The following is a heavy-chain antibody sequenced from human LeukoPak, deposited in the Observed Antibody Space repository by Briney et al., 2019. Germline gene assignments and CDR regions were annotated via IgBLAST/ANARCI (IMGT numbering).Heavy chain of an antibody. Sequence: GGSLRLSCAASGFTLSSFAMSWVRQAPGKGLEWVSGISDSGGSTYYADSVKGRFTISRDNSKNTLYLQMNSLRAEDTAAYYCANLYYSDSSGYSYFDYWGQGTLVTVSS. V-gene: IGHV3-23*01. CDR1: GFTLSSFA. CDR3: ANLYYSDSSGYSYFDY. CDR2: ISDSGGST. J-gene: IGHJ4*02. D-gene: IGHD3-22*01.